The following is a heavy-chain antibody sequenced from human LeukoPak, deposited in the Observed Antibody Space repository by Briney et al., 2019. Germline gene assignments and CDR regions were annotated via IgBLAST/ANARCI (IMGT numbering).Heavy chain of an antibody. J-gene: IGHJ4*02. CDR1: GFTFSSYS. Sequence: GGSLRLSCAASGFTFSSYSMNWVCQAPGKGLEWVSSISSSSSYIYYADSVKGRFTISRGNAKNSLYLQMNSLRAEDTAVYYCARGTRYSGYDWEFDYWGQGTLVTVSS. CDR3: ARGTRYSGYDWEFDY. V-gene: IGHV3-21*01. CDR2: ISSSSSYI. D-gene: IGHD5-12*01.